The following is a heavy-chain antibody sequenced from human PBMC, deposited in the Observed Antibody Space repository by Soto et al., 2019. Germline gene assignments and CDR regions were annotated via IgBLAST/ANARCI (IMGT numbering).Heavy chain of an antibody. V-gene: IGHV4-38-2*02. Sequence: SETLSLICAVSGFSISSGYFWGWIRQPPGKGPEWLGSIYHSGTTYYNPSVKGRVTISVDTSKNQFSLKMSSVTAADTAVYYCARDSSGYYWFDPWGQGTLVTVSS. CDR3: ARDSSGYYWFDP. D-gene: IGHD3-22*01. CDR2: IYHSGTT. CDR1: GFSISSGYF. J-gene: IGHJ5*02.